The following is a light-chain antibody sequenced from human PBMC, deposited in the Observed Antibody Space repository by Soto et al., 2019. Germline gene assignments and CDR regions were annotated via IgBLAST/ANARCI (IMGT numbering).Light chain of an antibody. CDR1: QSVSSSY. CDR2: GAS. J-gene: IGKJ3*01. Sequence: EIVLTQSPGTLSLSPGERATLSCRASQSVSSSYLAWYQQKPGQAPRLLIYGASSRATGIPARFSGSGSGTDFTLTISRLVPEDYAVYYCQQYRISPLFTFGPGTKVDIK. CDR3: QQYRISPLFT. V-gene: IGKV3-20*01.